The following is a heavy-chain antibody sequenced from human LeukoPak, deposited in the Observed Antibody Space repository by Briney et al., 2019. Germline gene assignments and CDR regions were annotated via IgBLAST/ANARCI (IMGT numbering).Heavy chain of an antibody. CDR1: GGSFSGYY. CDR3: ARQKYYYDSSGYYYASYYYYMDV. J-gene: IGHJ6*03. V-gene: IGHV4-34*01. D-gene: IGHD3-22*01. Sequence: SETLSLTCAVYGGSFSGYYWSWVRQPPGKGLEWIGEINHSGSTNYNPSLKSRVTISVDTSKNQFSLKLSSVTAADTAVYYCARQKYYYDSSGYYYASYYYYMDVWGKGTTVTISS. CDR2: INHSGST.